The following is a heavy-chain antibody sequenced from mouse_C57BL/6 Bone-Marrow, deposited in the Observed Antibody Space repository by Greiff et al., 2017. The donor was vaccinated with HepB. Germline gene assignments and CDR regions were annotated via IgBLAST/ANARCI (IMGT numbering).Heavy chain of an antibody. Sequence: VKLVESGPGLVAPSQSLSITCTVSGFSLTSYAISWVRQPPGKGLEWLGVIWTGGGTNYNSALKSRLSISKDNSKSQVFLKMNSLQTDDTARYYCARNRDYGKGYYAMDYWGQGTSVTVSS. CDR2: IWTGGGT. CDR3: ARNRDYGKGYYAMDY. CDR1: GFSLTSYA. D-gene: IGHD2-1*01. J-gene: IGHJ4*01. V-gene: IGHV2-9-1*01.